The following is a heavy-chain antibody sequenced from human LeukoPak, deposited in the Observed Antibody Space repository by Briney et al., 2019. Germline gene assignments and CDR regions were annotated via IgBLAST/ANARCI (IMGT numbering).Heavy chain of an antibody. Sequence: SVKVSCKASGGTFSSFAISWVRQAPGQGLQWMGGIIPIFGTANYAQKFQGRVTITADESTSTAYMELSSLRSEDTAVYYCARAYDSSGYYPDAFDIWGQGTMVTVSS. CDR2: IIPIFGTA. CDR3: ARAYDSSGYYPDAFDI. CDR1: GGTFSSFA. J-gene: IGHJ3*02. V-gene: IGHV1-69*13. D-gene: IGHD3-22*01.